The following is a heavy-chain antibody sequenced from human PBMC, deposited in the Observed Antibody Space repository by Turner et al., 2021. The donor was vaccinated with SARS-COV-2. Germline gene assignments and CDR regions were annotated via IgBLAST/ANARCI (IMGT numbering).Heavy chain of an antibody. V-gene: IGHV3-23*01. J-gene: IGHJ3*02. D-gene: IGHD7-27*01. Sequence: EVQVLESGGGLAQPGGSLRLSCAASVFTFNTYAMSWVRQAPGKGLVWVSVVSGLGDTRFYADSVRGRFTISRDNTKNRVYLQMNSLRPDDTALYYCVRDRPRPGDRDALDIWGQGTMVTVSS. CDR3: VRDRPRPGDRDALDI. CDR2: VSGLGDTR. CDR1: VFTFNTYA.